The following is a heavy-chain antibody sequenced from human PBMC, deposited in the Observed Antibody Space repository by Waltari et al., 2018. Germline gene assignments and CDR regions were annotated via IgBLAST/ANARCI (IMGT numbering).Heavy chain of an antibody. Sequence: EVQLVESGGDLVKPGESLRLSCAASGFTFSNYDMNWVRQAPGKGLEWVSSISSSSSYKYYADSAKGRFTISRDNAKNSLNLQMNSLRAEDTAVYYCASYCSSTSCYTKGFDYWGQGTLVTVSS. D-gene: IGHD2-2*02. CDR1: GFTFSNYD. CDR2: ISSSSSYK. J-gene: IGHJ4*02. CDR3: ASYCSSTSCYTKGFDY. V-gene: IGHV3-21*01.